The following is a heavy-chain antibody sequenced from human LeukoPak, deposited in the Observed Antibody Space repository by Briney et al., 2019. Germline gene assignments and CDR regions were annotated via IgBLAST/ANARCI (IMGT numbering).Heavy chain of an antibody. D-gene: IGHD2-15*01. J-gene: IGHJ4*02. CDR2: VNPNSGHT. CDR3: ARGAPGSYCSGGSCPYFDY. Sequence: GASVKVSCKASGYTFSSYDINWVRPAIGQGVEWMGWVNPNSGHTGYAQKFQGRVTMTRNTSISTAYMDLSSLRSEDTAVYYCARGAPGSYCSGGSCPYFDYWGQGTLVSVSS. CDR1: GYTFSSYD. V-gene: IGHV1-8*01.